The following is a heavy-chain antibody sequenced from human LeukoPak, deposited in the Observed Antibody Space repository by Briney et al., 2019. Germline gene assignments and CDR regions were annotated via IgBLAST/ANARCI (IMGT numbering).Heavy chain of an antibody. D-gene: IGHD7-27*01. CDR2: IRSEGNSYAT. CDR3: ARLGTGEAFDI. V-gene: IGHV3-73*01. Sequence: GGSLKLSCAASGFXFSGSAIHWVRQASGKGLEWGGRIRSEGNSYATAYAASVKGRFTISRDDSKNTAYLQMNSLKTEDTAVYYCARLGTGEAFDIWGQGTMVTVSS. J-gene: IGHJ3*02. CDR1: GFXFSGSA.